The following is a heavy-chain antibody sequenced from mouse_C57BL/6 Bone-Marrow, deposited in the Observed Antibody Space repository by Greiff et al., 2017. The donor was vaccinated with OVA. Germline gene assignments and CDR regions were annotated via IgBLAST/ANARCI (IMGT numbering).Heavy chain of an antibody. Sequence: EVNVVESGEGLVKPGGSLKLSCAASGFTFSSYAMSWVRQTPEKRLEWVAYISSGGDYIYYADTVKGRFTISRDNARNTLYLQMSSLKSEDTAMYYCTRDQSTTVVARGMDYWGQGTSVTVSS. V-gene: IGHV5-9-1*02. CDR3: TRDQSTTVVARGMDY. J-gene: IGHJ4*01. CDR2: ISSGGDYI. CDR1: GFTFSSYA. D-gene: IGHD1-1*01.